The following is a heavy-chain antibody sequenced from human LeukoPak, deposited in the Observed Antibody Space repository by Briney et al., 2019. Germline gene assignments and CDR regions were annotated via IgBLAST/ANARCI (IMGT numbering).Heavy chain of an antibody. V-gene: IGHV1-69*13. CDR3: ARRARDGYFN. CDR2: IIPIFGTA. D-gene: IGHD5-24*01. J-gene: IGHJ4*02. Sequence: SVKVSCKASGGTFSSYAISWVRQAPGQGLEWMGGIIPIFGTANYAQKFQGRVMITADESTSTAYMELSSLRSEDTAVYYCARRARDGYFNWGQGTLVTVSS. CDR1: GGTFSSYA.